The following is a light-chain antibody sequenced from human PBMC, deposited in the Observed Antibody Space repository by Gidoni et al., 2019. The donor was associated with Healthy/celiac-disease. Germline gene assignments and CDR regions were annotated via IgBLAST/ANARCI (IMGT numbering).Light chain of an antibody. J-gene: IGKJ3*01. CDR3: QQYGSSPLT. V-gene: IGKV3-20*01. Sequence: EIVLTQYPGPLSLSPGERATLSCRASQSVSSSYLAWYQQKPGQAPRLLIYGASSRATGIPDRFSGSGSGTDFTLTISRLEPEDFAVYYCQQYGSSPLTFGPGTKVDIK. CDR1: QSVSSSY. CDR2: GAS.